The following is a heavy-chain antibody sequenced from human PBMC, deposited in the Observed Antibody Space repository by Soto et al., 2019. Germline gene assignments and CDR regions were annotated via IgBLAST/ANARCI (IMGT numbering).Heavy chain of an antibody. D-gene: IGHD3-9*01. J-gene: IGHJ2*01. CDR3: ASYFSGILTGYSL. Sequence: QVQLVESGGDLVKPGGSLRLSCAASGFTFSDYYMSWIRQAPGKGLEWVSYISSSSSYTNYADSVKGRFTISRDNAKNSLYLQMNSLRAEDTAVYYCASYFSGILTGYSLWGRGTLVTVSS. V-gene: IGHV3-11*06. CDR1: GFTFSDYY. CDR2: ISSSSSYT.